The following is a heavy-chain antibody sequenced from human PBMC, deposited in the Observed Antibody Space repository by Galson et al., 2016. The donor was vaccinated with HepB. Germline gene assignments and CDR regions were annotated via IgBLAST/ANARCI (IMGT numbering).Heavy chain of an antibody. V-gene: IGHV1-46*01. CDR1: GYSFTSYY. CDR2: INCSGGST. CDR3: TRDPPSSGAHGDYLDY. Sequence: SVKVSCKASGYSFTSYYMHWVRQAPGQGLEWMGIINCSGGSTSYAQKFQGRVTMTRDTSTSTVYMELSSLRSEDTAVYYCTRDPPSSGAHGDYLDYWGQGTLVTVSS. J-gene: IGHJ4*02. D-gene: IGHD2-15*01.